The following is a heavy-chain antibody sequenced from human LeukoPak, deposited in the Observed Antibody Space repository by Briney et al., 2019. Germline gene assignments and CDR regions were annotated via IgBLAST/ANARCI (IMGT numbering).Heavy chain of an antibody. D-gene: IGHD1-1*01. J-gene: IGHJ5*02. V-gene: IGHV5-51*01. CDR3: TIGKNGLSWFDP. CDR2: IYPGESAA. Sequence: GESLKISCKGSGYNFMTYWIGWVRQMPGQGLEWMGIIYPGESAAKYSPSFQGQVTISLDKSISTAYLQWSGLKASDTAIYYCTIGKNGLSWFDPWGQGTLVTVSS. CDR1: GYNFMTYW.